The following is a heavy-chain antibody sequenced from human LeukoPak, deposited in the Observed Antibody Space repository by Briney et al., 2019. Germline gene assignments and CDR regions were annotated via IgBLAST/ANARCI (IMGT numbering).Heavy chain of an antibody. CDR1: GYTFTSYG. J-gene: IGHJ4*02. V-gene: IGHV1-18*04. D-gene: IGHD2-2*01. Sequence: ASVKVSCKASGYTFTSYGISWVRQAPGQGLEWMGWISAYNGNTNYAQKLQGRVTMTTDTSTSTAYMELRSLRSDDTAVYYCARDGALGPAGYCSSTSCRSGGIDYWGQGTLATVSS. CDR2: ISAYNGNT. CDR3: ARDGALGPAGYCSSTSCRSGGIDY.